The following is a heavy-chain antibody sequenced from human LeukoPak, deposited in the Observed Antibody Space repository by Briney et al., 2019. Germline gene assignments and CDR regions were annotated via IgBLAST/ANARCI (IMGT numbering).Heavy chain of an antibody. Sequence: KTSETLSLTCTVSGGSISSGSYYWSWIRQPAGKGLEWIGRIYTSGSTNYNPSLKSRVTISVDTSKNQFSLKLSSVTAADTAVYYCAGAEPSKKYSSSWSVDDAFDIWGQGTMVTVSS. J-gene: IGHJ3*02. V-gene: IGHV4-61*02. CDR2: IYTSGST. CDR1: GGSISSGSYY. CDR3: AGAEPSKKYSSSWSVDDAFDI. D-gene: IGHD6-13*01.